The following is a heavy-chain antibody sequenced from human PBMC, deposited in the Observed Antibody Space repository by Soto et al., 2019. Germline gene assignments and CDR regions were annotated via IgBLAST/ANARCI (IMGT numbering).Heavy chain of an antibody. D-gene: IGHD6-6*01. CDR3: AKATAYSNSHTLHYAF. V-gene: IGHV3-23*01. CDR2: ISGNGGST. Sequence: GGSLSLSCPASEYTFSSYATSCARQAPGRGLEWDSIISGNGGSTYYAASVKGRFTISRDNTKNTLYLQMDSLTAEDTAVYYCAKATAYSNSHTLHYAFWGQGALVT. CDR1: EYTFSSYA. J-gene: IGHJ4*02.